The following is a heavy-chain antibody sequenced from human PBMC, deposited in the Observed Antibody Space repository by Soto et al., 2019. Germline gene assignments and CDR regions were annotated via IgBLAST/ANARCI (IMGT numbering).Heavy chain of an antibody. J-gene: IGHJ4*02. Sequence: ASVKVSCKASGYTFTSYDIHWERQATGQGLEWMGWMKANSGNTGYAQKFQGRVTMNRNKSISTAYMELSSLRSEDTAVYYCARGPYSKSGYFDYWGQGTLVTVSS. V-gene: IGHV1-8*01. CDR1: GYTFTSYD. CDR2: MKANSGNT. D-gene: IGHD4-4*01. CDR3: ARGPYSKSGYFDY.